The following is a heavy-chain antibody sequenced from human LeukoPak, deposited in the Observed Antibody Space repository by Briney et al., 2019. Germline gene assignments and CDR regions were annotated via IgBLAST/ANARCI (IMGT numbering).Heavy chain of an antibody. D-gene: IGHD1-7*01. CDR2: MNPNSGNT. CDR1: GYTFTSYD. CDR3: ARAEAITGTTSFDY. Sequence: GASVKVSCKASGYTFTSYDINWVRQATGQGLEWMGWMNPNSGNTGYAQKFQGRVTMTRNTSISTAYMELSSLRSEDTAVYYCARAEAITGTTSFDYWGQGTLVTVSS. V-gene: IGHV1-8*01. J-gene: IGHJ4*02.